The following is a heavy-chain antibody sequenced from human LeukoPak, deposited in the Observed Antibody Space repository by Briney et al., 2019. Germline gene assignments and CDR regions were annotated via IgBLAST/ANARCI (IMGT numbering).Heavy chain of an antibody. Sequence: MTSETLSLTCTVSGGSISGYYWSWIRQPPGKGLEWIGYLYSSGSTNYNPSLKSPVTISLDTSENQFSLKLSSVTAADTAVYYCARHYYDRSDSYSFDYWGQGTLVTVSS. J-gene: IGHJ4*02. D-gene: IGHD3-22*01. CDR1: GGSISGYY. CDR2: LYSSGST. V-gene: IGHV4-59*08. CDR3: ARHYYDRSDSYSFDY.